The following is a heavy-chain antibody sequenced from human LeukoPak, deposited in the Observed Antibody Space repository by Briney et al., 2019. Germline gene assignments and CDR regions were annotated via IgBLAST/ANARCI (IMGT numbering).Heavy chain of an antibody. CDR3: ATLGLLGGAGFNLATHYDF. D-gene: IGHD1-26*01. CDR1: GVSISNNYYY. V-gene: IGHV4-39*01. CDR2: VHFTGTT. J-gene: IGHJ4*02. Sequence: SETLSLTCTVSGVSISNNYYYWVWIRHPPGEGLELIGYVHFTGTTFSTPSLKIRVTISADTSQNQFTLSLTFVTAADTAVHYCATLGLLGGAGFNLATHYDFWGQGTLVTVSS.